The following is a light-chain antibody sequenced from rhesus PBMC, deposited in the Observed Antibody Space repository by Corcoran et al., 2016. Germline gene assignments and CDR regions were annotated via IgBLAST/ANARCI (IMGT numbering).Light chain of an antibody. Sequence: DIQMTQSPSSLSASVGDTVTITCRASQSISIWLDWYQQKPGKAPKLLIYKASSLQSGVPSRFSGSGSWTDFNLTSSSLQPEDFATYYCLQYSSSPYSFGQGTKVEIK. J-gene: IGKJ2*01. CDR1: QSISIW. CDR2: KAS. CDR3: LQYSSSPYS. V-gene: IGKV1-22*01.